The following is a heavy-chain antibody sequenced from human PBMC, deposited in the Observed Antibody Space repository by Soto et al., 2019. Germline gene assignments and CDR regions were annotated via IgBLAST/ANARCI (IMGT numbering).Heavy chain of an antibody. J-gene: IGHJ5*02. CDR3: ATQTYSYNWHH. V-gene: IGHV4-4*02. CDR2: ISHSGRT. D-gene: IGHD1-1*01. Sequence: SETLSLTCGVSSGSISSRNWWSWVRQPPGKGLEWIGEISHSGRTNYNPSLGSRVTMSVDKSRNQFYLKLNFVTAADTAVYYCATQTYSYNWHHWGQGTLVTVSS. CDR1: SGSISSRNW.